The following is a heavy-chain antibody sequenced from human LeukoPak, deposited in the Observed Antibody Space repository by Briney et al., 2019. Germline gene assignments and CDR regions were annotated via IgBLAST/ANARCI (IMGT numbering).Heavy chain of an antibody. CDR2: ISKSDSTT. V-gene: IGHV3-11*01. CDR3: ASAVAAPDQDPPFDY. J-gene: IGHJ4*02. Sequence: GGSLRLSCAASGFTSSDNYMSWIRQAPGKGLEWVSYISKSDSTTYYADTVKGRFTISRDSAKNSVYLYMNSLRAEDTAVYYCASAVAAPDQDPPFDYWGQGTLVTVSS. D-gene: IGHD6-25*01. CDR1: GFTSSDNY.